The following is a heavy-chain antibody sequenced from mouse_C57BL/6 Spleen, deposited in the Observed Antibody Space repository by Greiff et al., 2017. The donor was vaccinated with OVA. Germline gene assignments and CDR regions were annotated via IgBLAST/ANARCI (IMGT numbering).Heavy chain of an antibody. Sequence: QVQLQQPGAELVKPGASVTLSCKASGYTFTSYWLQWVKQRSGQGLEWIGEIDPSDSYTNYKQKFKGKATLTGDTSSSTAYMQLSSLTSEDSAVYYCARGTTVVSGAYWGQGPLVTVSA. CDR3: ARGTTVVSGAY. D-gene: IGHD1-1*01. V-gene: IGHV1-50*01. J-gene: IGHJ3*01. CDR1: GYTFTSYW. CDR2: IDPSDSYT.